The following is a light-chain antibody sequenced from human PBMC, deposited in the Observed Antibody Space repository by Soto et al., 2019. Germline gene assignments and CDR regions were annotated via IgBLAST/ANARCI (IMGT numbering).Light chain of an antibody. V-gene: IGKV3-15*01. CDR1: QSVSSSY. CDR2: GAS. CDR3: QQYNNWPSLT. Sequence: EIVLTQSPGTLSLSPGERATLSCRASQSVSSSYLAWYQQKPGQAPRLLIYGASTRATGIPARFSGSGSGTNFTLTISSLQSEDFAVYYCQQYNNWPSLTVGGGTKVDIK. J-gene: IGKJ4*01.